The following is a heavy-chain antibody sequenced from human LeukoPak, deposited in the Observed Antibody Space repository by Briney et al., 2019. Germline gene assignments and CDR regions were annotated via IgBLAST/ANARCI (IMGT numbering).Heavy chain of an antibody. D-gene: IGHD6-6*01. CDR3: ARSLSIAARPFDY. J-gene: IGHJ4*02. Sequence: ASVKVFCKASGYTFTGYYMHWVRQAPGQGLEWMGWINPNSGGTNYAQKFQGRVTMTRDTSISTAYMELSRLRSDDTAVYYCARSLSIAARPFDYWAREPWSPSPQ. CDR1: GYTFTGYY. CDR2: INPNSGGT. V-gene: IGHV1-2*02.